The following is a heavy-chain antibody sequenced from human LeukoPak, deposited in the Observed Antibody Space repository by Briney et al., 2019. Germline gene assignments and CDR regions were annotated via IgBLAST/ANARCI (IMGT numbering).Heavy chain of an antibody. J-gene: IGHJ4*02. CDR1: GFTFSSYA. Sequence: GRSLRLSCAASGFTFSSYAMSWVRQAPGKGLEWVSVISGSGGSTYYADSVKGRFTISRDNSKNTLYLQMNSLRAEDTAVYYCAKGLDIAAVGPSDHWGQGTLVTVSS. CDR2: ISGSGGST. V-gene: IGHV3-23*01. CDR3: AKGLDIAAVGPSDH. D-gene: IGHD6-13*01.